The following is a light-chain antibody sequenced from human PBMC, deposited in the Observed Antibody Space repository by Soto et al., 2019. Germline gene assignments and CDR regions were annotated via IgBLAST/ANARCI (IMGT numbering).Light chain of an antibody. CDR1: SSDVGGYNY. Sequence: QSALTQPASVSGSPGQSITISCTGTSSDVGGYNYVSWYQQHPGKAPKLIIYEVNRRPSGVPDRFSGFKSGNTASLTVSGLLDEDEADYYCSSFGGSNDVLFGGGTKLTVL. CDR3: SSFGGSNDVL. V-gene: IGLV2-8*01. CDR2: EVN. J-gene: IGLJ2*01.